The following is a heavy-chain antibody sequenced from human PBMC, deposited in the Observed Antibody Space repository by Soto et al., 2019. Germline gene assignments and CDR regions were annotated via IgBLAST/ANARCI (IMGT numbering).Heavy chain of an antibody. J-gene: IGHJ5*02. CDR2: INPNSGGT. V-gene: IGHV1-2*02. Sequence: ASVKVSCKASGYTFTGYYMHWVRQAPGQGLEWMGWINPNSGGTNYAQKFQGRVTMTRDTSISTAYMELSRLRSDDTAVYYCARQTLVVAVTAYNWFDPWGQGTLVTVSS. CDR3: ARQTLVVAVTAYNWFDP. CDR1: GYTFTGYY. D-gene: IGHD2-15*01.